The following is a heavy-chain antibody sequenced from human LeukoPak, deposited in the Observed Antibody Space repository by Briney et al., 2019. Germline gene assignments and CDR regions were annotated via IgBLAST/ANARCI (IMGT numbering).Heavy chain of an antibody. Sequence: ASVKVSCKASGYTFTSYDINWVRQATGQGLEWMGWMNPNSGNTGYAQKFQGRVTMTRNTSISTAYMELSSLRSEDTAVYYCXXXXLVGATTPVDYWGQGTLVTVSS. CDR2: MNPNSGNT. D-gene: IGHD1-26*01. J-gene: IGHJ4*02. CDR3: XXXXLVGATTPVDY. CDR1: GYTFTSYD. V-gene: IGHV1-8*01.